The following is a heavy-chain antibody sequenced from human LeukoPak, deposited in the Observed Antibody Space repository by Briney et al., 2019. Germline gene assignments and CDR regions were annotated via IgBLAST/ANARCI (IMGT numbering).Heavy chain of an antibody. CDR2: IYHSGST. CDR1: GGSISSSNW. V-gene: IGHV4-4*02. D-gene: IGHD3-22*01. J-gene: IGHJ4*02. CDR3: ARHVDYYDSSGHDY. Sequence: SETLSLTCAVSGGSISSSNWWSWVRQPPGKGLEWIGEIYHSGSTNYNPSLKSRVTISVDTSKNQFSLKLSSVTAADTAVYYCARHVDYYDSSGHDYWGQGTLVTVSS.